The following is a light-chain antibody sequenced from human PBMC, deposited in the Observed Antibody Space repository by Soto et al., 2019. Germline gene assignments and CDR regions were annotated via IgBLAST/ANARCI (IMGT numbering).Light chain of an antibody. J-gene: IGKJ5*01. CDR2: DAY. CDR3: QQRHMWPIT. CDR1: QSFRGL. V-gene: IGKV3-11*01. Sequence: EVVLTQSPVTLSLSPGERATLSCRASQSFRGLLACYQQKPGQAPRLLFYDAYNRATGIPPRFSGSGSGTDFTITISSLEPEDSAVYYCQQRHMWPITFGQGTRLEIK.